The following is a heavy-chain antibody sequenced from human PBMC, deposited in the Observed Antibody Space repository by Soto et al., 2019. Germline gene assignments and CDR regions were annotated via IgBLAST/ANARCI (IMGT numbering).Heavy chain of an antibody. J-gene: IGHJ4*02. CDR2: IYWDDDK. V-gene: IGHV2-5*02. CDR3: AHTRVAQLSFVY. CDR1: DFSLPTNGEG. Sequence: QITLKESGPTLVKPAQTLTLTCTFSDFSLPTNGEGVGWIRQTPGKALEWLALIYWDDDKRYSPSLKSRHTITKDPSKNQVVLRMTNMDPVDTATYYCAHTRVAQLSFVYWGQGTLVTVSS. D-gene: IGHD5-12*01.